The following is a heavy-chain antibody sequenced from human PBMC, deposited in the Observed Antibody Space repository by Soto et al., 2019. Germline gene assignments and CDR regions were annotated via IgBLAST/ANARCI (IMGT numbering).Heavy chain of an antibody. CDR3: ATSPHDYVDGFED. CDR1: GVTFSSYA. V-gene: IGHV1-69*13. Sequence: SVKVSCKASGVTFSSYAMSWVRQAPLQGLEWMGGIIPIFGTANYAQKFQGRVTITADESTRPAYMELSRLRSEDTAVYYCATSPHDYVDGFEDWGPGTVVTFSS. D-gene: IGHD4-17*01. CDR2: IIPIFGTA. J-gene: IGHJ4*02.